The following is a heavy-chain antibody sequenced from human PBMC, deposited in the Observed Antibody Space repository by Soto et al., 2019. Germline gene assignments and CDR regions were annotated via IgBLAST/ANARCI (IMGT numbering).Heavy chain of an antibody. Sequence: QLQLQESGSGLVKPSQTLSLTCAVSGGSISSGGYSWSWIRQPPGKGLEWIGYIYHSGSTYYNPSLKSRVTISVDRSKNQFSLKLSSVTAADTAVYYCARETYYYGSGSPHYYFDYWGQGTLVTVSS. CDR3: ARETYYYGSGSPHYYFDY. CDR2: IYHSGST. CDR1: GGSISSGGYS. D-gene: IGHD3-10*01. J-gene: IGHJ4*02. V-gene: IGHV4-30-2*01.